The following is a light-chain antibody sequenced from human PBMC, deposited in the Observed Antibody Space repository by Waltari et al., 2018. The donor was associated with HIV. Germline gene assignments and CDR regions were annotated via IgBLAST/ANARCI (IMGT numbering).Light chain of an antibody. CDR2: EVS. Sequence: QSALTPPAPVSGSPGQSVPIPCTGNSSDVGGYNLVPWYQQHPGKAPKLMIYEVSKRPSGVSNRFSGSKSGNTASLTISGLQAEDEADYYCCSYAGSSTYVFGTGTKVTVL. J-gene: IGLJ1*01. V-gene: IGLV2-23*02. CDR3: CSYAGSSTYV. CDR1: SSDVGGYNL.